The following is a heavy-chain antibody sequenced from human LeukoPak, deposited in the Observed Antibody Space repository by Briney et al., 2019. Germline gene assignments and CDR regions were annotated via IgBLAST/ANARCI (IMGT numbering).Heavy chain of an antibody. CDR3: ARGHRGLDP. V-gene: IGHV3-7*03. CDR1: GLTFKNSW. D-gene: IGHD1-14*01. Sequence: PGGSLRLSCAVFGLTFKNSWMTWVRQAPGKGLEWVATLNQDGGEKYYVDSVKGRFTISRDNAKNSLYLQMNSLRADDTAVYYCARGHRGLDPWGQGTLVIVSS. J-gene: IGHJ5*02. CDR2: LNQDGGEK.